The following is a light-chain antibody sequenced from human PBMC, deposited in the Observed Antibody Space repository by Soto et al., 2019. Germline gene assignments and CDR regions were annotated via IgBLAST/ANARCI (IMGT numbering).Light chain of an antibody. Sequence: QSALAQPTSVSGSPGQSITISCTGTTSDVGGSNYVSWYQQHPADAPNLIIFEVHNRPSGVSNRFSGSKSCNTASLTISRLQAEHEAEYYCSSYSSRSTPHGFGTGTKVTV. V-gene: IGLV2-14*01. CDR1: TSDVGGSNY. J-gene: IGLJ1*01. CDR3: SSYSSRSTPHG. CDR2: EVH.